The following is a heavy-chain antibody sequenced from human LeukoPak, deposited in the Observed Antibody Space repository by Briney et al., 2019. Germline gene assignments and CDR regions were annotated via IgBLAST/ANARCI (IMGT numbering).Heavy chain of an antibody. V-gene: IGHV1-69*04. CDR1: GRTFSSYA. Sequence: ASVKVSCKASGRTFSSYAISWVRQAPGQGLEWMGRIIPIFGIANYAQKFQGRVTITADKSTSTAYMELSSLRSEDTAVYYCARAGLGYYDRSGDFDYWGQGTLVTVSS. CDR2: IIPIFGIA. D-gene: IGHD3-22*01. CDR3: ARAGLGYYDRSGDFDY. J-gene: IGHJ4*02.